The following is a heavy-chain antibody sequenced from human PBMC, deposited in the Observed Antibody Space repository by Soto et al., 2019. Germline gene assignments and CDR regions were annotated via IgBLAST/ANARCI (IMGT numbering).Heavy chain of an antibody. CDR2: ISHSGST. J-gene: IGHJ4*02. CDR3: ARGKSQQLVRRDYFDY. D-gene: IGHD6-13*01. V-gene: IGHV4-30-2*01. CDR1: GGSISSGGYS. Sequence: QLQLQESGSGLVKPSQTLSLTCAVSGGSISSGGYSWSWIRQPPGKGLEWIGYISHSGSTYYNTSLRSRVTIAGDRSKIHFSLKLSSVTAADTAVYYCARGKSQQLVRRDYFDYWGQGTLVTVSS.